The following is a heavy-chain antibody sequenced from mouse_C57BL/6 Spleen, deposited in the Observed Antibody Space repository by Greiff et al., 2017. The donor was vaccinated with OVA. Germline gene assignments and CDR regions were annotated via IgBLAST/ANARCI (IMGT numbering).Heavy chain of an antibody. J-gene: IGHJ3*01. V-gene: IGHV1-15*01. Sequence: VKLVESGAELVRPGASVTLSCKASGYTFTDYEMHWVKQTPVHGLEWIGAIDPETGGTAYNQKFKGKAILTADKSSSTAYMELRSLTSEDSAVYYGTRAGYGSPWFAYWGQGTLVTVSA. CDR2: IDPETGGT. D-gene: IGHD1-1*01. CDR1: GYTFTDYE. CDR3: TRAGYGSPWFAY.